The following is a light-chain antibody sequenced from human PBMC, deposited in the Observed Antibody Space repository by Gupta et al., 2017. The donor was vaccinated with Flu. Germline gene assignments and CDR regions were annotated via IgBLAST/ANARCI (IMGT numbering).Light chain of an antibody. CDR2: GSS. CDR1: PSVSSNS. Sequence: LVLTQSPGTLSLSPGESAVLSCRASPSVSSNSLAWYHHKPGHTPRLLIDGSSRRATGPPDRFIGSGSGTDFTLTITRLEPGDFGVYYCQQYGRSPYSFGQGTKVEI. CDR3: QQYGRSPYS. V-gene: IGKV3-20*01. J-gene: IGKJ2*03.